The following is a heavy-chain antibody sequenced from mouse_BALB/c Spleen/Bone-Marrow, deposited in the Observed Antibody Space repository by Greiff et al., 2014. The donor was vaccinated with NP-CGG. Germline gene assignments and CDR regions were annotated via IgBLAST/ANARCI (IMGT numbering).Heavy chain of an antibody. Sequence: VQLQQSGPELMKPGASVKISCKASGYSFTSYYMHWVKQSHGKSLEWIGYIDPFNGGTSYNQKFKGKATLTVDKSSSTAYMHLSSLTSEDSAVYYCPRALSIDGFAYWGQGTLVTVSA. V-gene: IGHV1S135*01. CDR3: PRALSIDGFAY. J-gene: IGHJ3*01. CDR1: GYSFTSYY. CDR2: IDPFNGGT.